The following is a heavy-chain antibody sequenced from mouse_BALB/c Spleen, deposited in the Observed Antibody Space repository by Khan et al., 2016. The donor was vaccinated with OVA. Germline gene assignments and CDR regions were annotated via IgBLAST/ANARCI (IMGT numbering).Heavy chain of an antibody. CDR2: INPSSGYT. CDR3: ARTHER. V-gene: IGHV1-4*01. J-gene: IGHJ2*01. CDR1: GYTFTSYM. Sequence: QVQLQQSGPELARPGASVKMSCKASGYTFTSYMMHWVKQRPGQGLEWIGYINPSSGYTKYNQKFKDKATLTADKSSSTAYMQLSSLTSEDSAVYYGARTHERWGQGTTLTVSS.